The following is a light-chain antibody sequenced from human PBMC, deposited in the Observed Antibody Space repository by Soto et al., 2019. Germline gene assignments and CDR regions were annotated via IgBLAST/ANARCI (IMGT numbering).Light chain of an antibody. CDR1: RSVSDTL. V-gene: IGKV3-20*01. J-gene: IGKJ1*01. Sequence: EIVLTQSPGTLSLSPGERATLSCRADRSVSDTLLTWFQQKPGQAPRLLIFGTSNRAPGIPDRSSGSGSGTDFNLTNTRLEPNYFALYYCQHYDDSWWTLGNSTKVEIK. CDR3: QHYDDSWWT. CDR2: GTS.